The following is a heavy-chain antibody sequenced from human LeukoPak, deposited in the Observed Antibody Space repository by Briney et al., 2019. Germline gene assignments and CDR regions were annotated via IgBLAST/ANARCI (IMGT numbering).Heavy chain of an antibody. V-gene: IGHV4-38-2*01. J-gene: IGHJ6*03. Sequence: TSETLSLTCAVSGYSISSGYYWGWIRQPPGKGLEWIGSIYHSGSTYYNPSLKSRVTISVDTSKNQFSLKLSSVTAADTAVYYCARVGSSGWLSYYYYYMDVWGKGTTVTVSS. D-gene: IGHD6-19*01. CDR3: ARVGSSGWLSYYYYYMDV. CDR2: IYHSGST. CDR1: GYSISSGYY.